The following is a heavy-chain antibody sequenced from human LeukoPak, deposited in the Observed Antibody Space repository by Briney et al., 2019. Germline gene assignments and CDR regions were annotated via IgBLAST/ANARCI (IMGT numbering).Heavy chain of an antibody. J-gene: IGHJ4*02. D-gene: IGHD3-22*01. CDR2: IYWDDDK. Sequence: SGPTLVKPTQTLTLTCTFSGFSLNTDGVAVGWIRQPPGKALEWLALIYWDDDKRYNPSLKSRLTITKDTPKNQVVPTMSNMDPVDTATYYCAHSYRYHLDRIGYYYFDSWGQGTLVTVSS. CDR1: GFSLNTDGVA. CDR3: AHSYRYHLDRIGYYYFDS. V-gene: IGHV2-5*02.